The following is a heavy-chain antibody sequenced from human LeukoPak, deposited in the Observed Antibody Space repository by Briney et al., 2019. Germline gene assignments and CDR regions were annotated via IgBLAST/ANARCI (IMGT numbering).Heavy chain of an antibody. D-gene: IGHD3-10*01. CDR1: GFTFSDYY. V-gene: IGHV3-11*01. CDR2: ISSSGSTI. J-gene: IGHJ4*02. Sequence: GRSLRLSCAASGFTFSDYYMSWIRQAPGKGLEWVSYISSSGSTIYYADSVKGRFTISRDNAKNSLYLQMNSLRAEDTAVYYCARDATYYYGSGSYYGYWGQGTLVTVSS. CDR3: ARDATYYYGSGSYYGY.